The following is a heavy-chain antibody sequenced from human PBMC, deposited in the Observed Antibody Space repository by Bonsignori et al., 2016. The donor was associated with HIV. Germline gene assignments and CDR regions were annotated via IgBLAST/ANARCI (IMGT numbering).Heavy chain of an antibody. CDR3: ARGQLRGLEHLQL. CDR2: TSYDGTNE. V-gene: IGHV3-30-3*01. D-gene: IGHD1-7*01. J-gene: IGHJ1*01. Sequence: VRQAPGKGLEWVAVTSYDGTNEYYADSVKGRFTVSRDNSRNTLYLQMNSLRGEDTAIYHCARGQLRGLEHLQLWGQGTLVTVSS.